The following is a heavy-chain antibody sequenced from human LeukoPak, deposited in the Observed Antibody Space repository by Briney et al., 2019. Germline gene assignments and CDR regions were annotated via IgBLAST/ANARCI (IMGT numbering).Heavy chain of an antibody. CDR3: ARDTRQVVAVPAAINGGYYYYYGMDV. V-gene: IGHV4-59*01. J-gene: IGHJ6*02. Sequence: SETLPLTCTVSGGSISSYYWSWIRQPPGKGLEWIGYIYYSGSTNYNPSLKSRVTISVDTSKNQFSLKLSSVTAADTAVYYCARDTRQVVAVPAAINGGYYYYYGMDVWGQGTTVTVSS. D-gene: IGHD2-2*02. CDR1: GGSISSYY. CDR2: IYYSGST.